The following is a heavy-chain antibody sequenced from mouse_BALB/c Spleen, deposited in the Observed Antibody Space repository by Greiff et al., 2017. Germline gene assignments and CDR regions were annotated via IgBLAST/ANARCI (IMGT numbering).Heavy chain of an antibody. V-gene: IGHV5-17*02. CDR2: ISSGSSTI. CDR1: GFTFSSFG. CDR3: ARSLGSGAMDY. J-gene: IGHJ4*01. D-gene: IGHD1-1*01. Sequence: EVNLVESGGGLVQPGGSRKLSCAASGFTFSSFGMHWVRQAPEKGLEWVAYISSGSSTIYYADTVKGRFTISRDNPKNTLFLQMTSLRSEDTAMYYCARSLGSGAMDYWGQGTSVTVSS.